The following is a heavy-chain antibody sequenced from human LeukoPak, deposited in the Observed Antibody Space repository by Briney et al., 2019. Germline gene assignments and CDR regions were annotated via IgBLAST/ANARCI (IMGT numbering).Heavy chain of an antibody. J-gene: IGHJ6*01. CDR1: GYSISSGYY. CDR2: IYHSGST. D-gene: IGHD4-17*01. CDR3: ARALTTVTGGMDV. V-gene: IGHV4-38-2*01. Sequence: PSETLSLTCAVSGYSISSGYYWGWIRQPPGKGLEWIGSIYHSGSTYYNPSLKSRVTISVDTSKNQFSLKLSSVTAADTAVYYCARALTTVTGGMDVWGKGTTVTVYS.